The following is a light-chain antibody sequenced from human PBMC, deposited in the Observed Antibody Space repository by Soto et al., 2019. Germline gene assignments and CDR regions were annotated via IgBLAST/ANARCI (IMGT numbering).Light chain of an antibody. CDR3: QQRNDWPPAT. CDR1: QSVSFY. Sequence: VLTQSPATLSLSPGERATLSCRASQSVSFYLAWYQQKPGQAPRLLIYDTSKRAPGIPARFSGRGSGTDFTLTIPSVEPEDFAVYYCQQRNDWPPATFGGGTKVEIK. J-gene: IGKJ4*01. V-gene: IGKV3-11*01. CDR2: DTS.